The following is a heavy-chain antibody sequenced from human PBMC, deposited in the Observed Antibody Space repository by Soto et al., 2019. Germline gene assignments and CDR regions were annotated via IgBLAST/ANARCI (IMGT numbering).Heavy chain of an antibody. CDR2: IIPIFGTA. CDR3: SRAAKERWLQPFDY. J-gene: IGHJ4*02. Sequence: QVQLVQAGAEVKKPGSSVKVSCKASGGTFSSYAISWVRQAPGQGREWVGGIIPIFGTANYAQKFQVRVTITADESTSTAYMELSSLRSEDTAVYFCSRAAKERWLQPFDYWGQGTLVTVSS. D-gene: IGHD5-12*01. CDR1: GGTFSSYA. V-gene: IGHV1-69*12.